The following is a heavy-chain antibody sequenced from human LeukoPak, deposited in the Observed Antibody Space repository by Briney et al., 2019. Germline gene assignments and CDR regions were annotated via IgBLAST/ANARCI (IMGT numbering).Heavy chain of an antibody. D-gene: IGHD2-21*01. CDR2: SRKKANNYTT. J-gene: IGHJ6*03. CDR3: VREQSWLWYYYMDV. Sequence: GGSLRLSCAASGFTLSDHFMDWVRQAPGKGLEWVGRSRKKANNYTTEYATSVKGRFTISRDDSKNSLYLQTNSLKTEDTAVYYCVREQSWLWYYYMDVWGKGTTLTVSS. V-gene: IGHV3-72*01. CDR1: GFTLSDHF.